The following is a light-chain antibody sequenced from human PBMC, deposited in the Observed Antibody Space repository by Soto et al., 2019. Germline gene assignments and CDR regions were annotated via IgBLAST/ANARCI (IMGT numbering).Light chain of an antibody. CDR1: QSVSSSY. J-gene: IGKJ5*01. CDR3: QQYIDWPIT. CDR2: GTS. Sequence: EIVLTQSPCTLSFSPVERATLSCSTSQSVSSSYLAWYQHRPGQAPRLLIYGTSTRATGIPARFSGSGSGTEFTLTISGLQSEDFAVYYCQQYIDWPITFGQGTRLEI. V-gene: IGKV3-15*01.